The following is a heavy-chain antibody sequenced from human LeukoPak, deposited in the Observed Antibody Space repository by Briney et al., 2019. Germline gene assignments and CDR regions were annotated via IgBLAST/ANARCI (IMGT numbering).Heavy chain of an antibody. CDR1: GYTFTSYY. D-gene: IGHD3-22*01. J-gene: IGHJ4*02. V-gene: IGHV7-4-1*02. CDR2: IYTNTGNP. Sequence: GASVKVSCKASGYTFTSYYMHWVRQAPGQGLEWMGWIYTNTGNPTYAQGFTGRFVFSLDTSVSTAYLQISSLKAEDTAVYYCAREGRDSSGYYSDYWGQGTLVTVSS. CDR3: AREGRDSSGYYSDY.